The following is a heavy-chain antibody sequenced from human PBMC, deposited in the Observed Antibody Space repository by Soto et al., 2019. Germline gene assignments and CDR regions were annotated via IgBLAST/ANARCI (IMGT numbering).Heavy chain of an antibody. Sequence: GGSLRLSCAASGFTFSSYGMHWVRQAPGKGLEWVAVISYDGSNKYYADSVKGRFTISRDNSKNTLYLQMNSLRAEDTAVYYCAKDRLGVTTFDPWGQGTLVTVSS. J-gene: IGHJ5*02. V-gene: IGHV3-30*18. D-gene: IGHD4-17*01. CDR1: GFTFSSYG. CDR3: AKDRLGVTTFDP. CDR2: ISYDGSNK.